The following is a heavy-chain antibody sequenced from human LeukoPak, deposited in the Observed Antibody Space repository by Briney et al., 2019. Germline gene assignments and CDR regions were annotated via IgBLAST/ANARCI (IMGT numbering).Heavy chain of an antibody. CDR1: GYSFTSYW. J-gene: IGHJ4*02. CDR3: ARLAGYCSSTSCVGLDY. V-gene: IGHV5-10-1*01. CDR2: IDPSDSYT. Sequence: GESLKISCKGSGYSFTSYWISWVRQMPGKGLEWMGRIDPSDSYTNYSPSFQGHVTISADKSISTAYLQWSSLKASDTAMYYCARLAGYCSSTSCVGLDYWGQGTQVTVSS. D-gene: IGHD2-2*01.